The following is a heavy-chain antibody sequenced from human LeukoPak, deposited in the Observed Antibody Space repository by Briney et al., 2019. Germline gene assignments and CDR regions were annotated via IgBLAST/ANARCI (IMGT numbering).Heavy chain of an antibody. V-gene: IGHV3-7*01. Sequence: GGSLRLSCAASGFTFSSYWMSWVRQAPGKGLEWVANIKQDGSEKYYVDSVKGRFTISRDNAKNSLYLQMNSLRAEDTAVYYCARDRKPFWSGPVGYWFDPWGQGTLVTVSS. J-gene: IGHJ5*02. CDR1: GFTFSSYW. CDR3: ARDRKPFWSGPVGYWFDP. D-gene: IGHD3-3*01. CDR2: IKQDGSEK.